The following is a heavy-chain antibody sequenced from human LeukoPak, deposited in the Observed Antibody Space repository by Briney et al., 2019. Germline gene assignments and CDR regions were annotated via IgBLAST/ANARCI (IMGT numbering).Heavy chain of an antibody. J-gene: IGHJ2*01. CDR2: INHSGST. CDR1: GGSFSGYY. CDR3: ARDRLGTYWYFDL. V-gene: IGHV4-34*01. D-gene: IGHD1-7*01. Sequence: SETLSLTCAVYGGSFSGYYWSWIRQPPGKGLEWIGEINHSGSTNYNPSLKSRVSISIDTSKNQFSLKLSSVTAADTADYYCARDRLGTYWYFDLWGRGTLVTVSA.